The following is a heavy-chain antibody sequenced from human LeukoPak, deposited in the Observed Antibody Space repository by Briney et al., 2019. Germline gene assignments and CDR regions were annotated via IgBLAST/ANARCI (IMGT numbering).Heavy chain of an antibody. CDR2: ISAYNGNT. V-gene: IGHV1-18*03. CDR3: ATKRPLSSLKALEWPINWFDP. J-gene: IGHJ5*02. D-gene: IGHD3-3*01. CDR1: GYTFTSYG. Sequence: ASVKVSCKASGYTFTSYGISWVRQAPGQGLEWMGWISAYNGNTNYAQKLQGRVTMTTDTSTSTAYMELRSLRSDDMAVYYCATKRPLSSLKALEWPINWFDPWGQGTLVTVSS.